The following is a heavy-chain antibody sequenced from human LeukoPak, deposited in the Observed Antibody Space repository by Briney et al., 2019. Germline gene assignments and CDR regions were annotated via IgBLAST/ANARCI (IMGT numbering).Heavy chain of an antibody. CDR2: ISAYKGNT. V-gene: IGHV1-18*01. Sequence: ASVKVSWKASGYTFTSYGISWVGQAPGQGLERMGLISAYKGNTNYAQKLQGRVTMTTDTSTSTAYMELRSLRADDTAVYYCARVSTYPYNWFDPWGQGTLVTVSS. J-gene: IGHJ5*02. CDR3: ARVSTYPYNWFDP. CDR1: GYTFTSYG.